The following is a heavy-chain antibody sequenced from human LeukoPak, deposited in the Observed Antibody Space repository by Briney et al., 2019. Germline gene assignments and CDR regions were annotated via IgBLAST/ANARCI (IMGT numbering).Heavy chain of an antibody. CDR3: AKAAPYCSGGSCFHFDY. Sequence: GGSLRLSCAASGFTFSSYEMNWVRQAPGKGLEWVSYISSSGSTIYYADSVKGRFTISRDNSKNTLYLQMNSLRAEDTAVYYCAKAAPYCSGGSCFHFDYWGQGTLVTVSS. D-gene: IGHD2-15*01. CDR2: ISSSGSTI. V-gene: IGHV3-48*03. CDR1: GFTFSSYE. J-gene: IGHJ4*02.